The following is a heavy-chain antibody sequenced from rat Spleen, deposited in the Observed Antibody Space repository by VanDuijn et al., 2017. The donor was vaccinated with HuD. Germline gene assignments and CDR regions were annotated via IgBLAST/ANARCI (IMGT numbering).Heavy chain of an antibody. Sequence: EVQLVESGGGLAQPGRSLKLSCAVSGFIFRKYDMAWIRQAPTKGLEWVATISFDGSGTYYPDSVKGRFTVSRDIAENTLYLQMTSLRSEDTATHYCTRGGYFRYWGQGVMVTVSS. V-gene: IGHV5-29*01. J-gene: IGHJ2*01. CDR1: GFIFRKYD. CDR2: ISFDGSGT. CDR3: TRGGYFRY. D-gene: IGHD1-12*03.